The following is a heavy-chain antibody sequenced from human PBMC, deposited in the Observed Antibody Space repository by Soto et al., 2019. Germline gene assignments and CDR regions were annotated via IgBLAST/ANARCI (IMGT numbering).Heavy chain of an antibody. CDR1: GDSISSPHYY. Sequence: SETLSLTCTVSGDSISSPHYYWTWVRQPPGKGLEWVGYIYYTGNNFYNPALQSRIAMSVDPSTNQFSLNLASVTAADTAVYYCARETQKNYDTYTWNGGFDSWGPGTLVTVS. J-gene: IGHJ4*02. CDR3: ARETQKNYDTYTWNGGFDS. CDR2: IYYTGNN. V-gene: IGHV4-30-4*01. D-gene: IGHD3-22*01.